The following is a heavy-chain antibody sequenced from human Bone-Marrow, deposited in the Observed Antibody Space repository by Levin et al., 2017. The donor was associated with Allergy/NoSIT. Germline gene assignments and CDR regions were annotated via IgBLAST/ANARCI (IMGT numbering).Heavy chain of an antibody. V-gene: IGHV4-39*07. CDR3: TAARIVTTIHSGEYYSGLDV. CDR2: IYWSGTT. CDR1: GGSISTSDSH. J-gene: IGHJ6*02. Sequence: KSTETLSLTCSVSGGSISTSDSHWGWIRQPPGEGLEWIGTIYWSGTTYYSPSLKGRLSISLDTPKNQFSLKLNSVTAADTAVYFCTAARIVTTIHSGEYYSGLDVWGRGMTVTVSS. D-gene: IGHD5-12*01.